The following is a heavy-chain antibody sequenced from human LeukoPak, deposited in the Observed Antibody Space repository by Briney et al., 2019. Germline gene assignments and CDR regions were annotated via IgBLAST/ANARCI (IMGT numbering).Heavy chain of an antibody. V-gene: IGHV3-74*01. CDR3: SMDLSGAHDY. D-gene: IGHD2-2*03. J-gene: IGHJ4*02. Sequence: GGSLRLSCEASGFTFSNSWMHWVRQAPGKGLVWVSRVNTDGRTTNYADSVRGRFTISRDNAENTLYLQMNSLRVEDTAVYYCSMDLSGAHDYWGQGSVVTVSS. CDR2: VNTDGRTT. CDR1: GFTFSNSW.